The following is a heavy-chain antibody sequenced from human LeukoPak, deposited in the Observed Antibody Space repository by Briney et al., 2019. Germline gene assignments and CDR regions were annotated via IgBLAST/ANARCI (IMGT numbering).Heavy chain of an antibody. V-gene: IGHV5-51*01. D-gene: IGHD3-22*01. CDR3: ARRSSGYYASYYYMDV. J-gene: IGHJ6*03. Sequence: GESLKVSCKGSGYSFTSYWIGWVRQMPGKGLEWMGIIYPGDSDTRYSPSFQGQVTISADKSISTAYLQWSSLKASDTAMYYCARRSSGYYASYYYMDVWGKGTTVTVSS. CDR2: IYPGDSDT. CDR1: GYSFTSYW.